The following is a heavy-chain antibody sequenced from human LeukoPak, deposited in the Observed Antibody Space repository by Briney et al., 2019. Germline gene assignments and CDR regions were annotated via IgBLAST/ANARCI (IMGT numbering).Heavy chain of an antibody. Sequence: GGSLRLSCAASGFTVSTYGMHWVRQAPGKGLEWVAFIRYDGSNRYYADSVKGRFTFSRDNSKNTLYLQMNSLRPEDTAVYYCAKGSGWYFDYWGQGTLVTVSS. J-gene: IGHJ4*02. CDR2: IRYDGSNR. D-gene: IGHD6-25*01. CDR3: AKGSGWYFDY. V-gene: IGHV3-30*02. CDR1: GFTVSTYG.